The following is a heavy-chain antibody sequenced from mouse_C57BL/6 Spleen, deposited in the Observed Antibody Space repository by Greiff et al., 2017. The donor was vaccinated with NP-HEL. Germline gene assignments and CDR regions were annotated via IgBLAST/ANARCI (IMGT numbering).Heavy chain of an antibody. V-gene: IGHV1-64*01. J-gene: IGHJ3*01. CDR2: IHPNSGST. Sequence: VQLQQPGAELVKPGASVKLSCKASGYTFTSYWMHWVKQRPGQGLEWIGMIHPNSGSTNYNEKFKSKATLTVDKSSSTAYMQLSSLTSEDSAVYYCARKGAYYSNYVLAYWGQGTLVTVSA. CDR3: ARKGAYYSNYVLAY. D-gene: IGHD2-5*01. CDR1: GYTFTSYW.